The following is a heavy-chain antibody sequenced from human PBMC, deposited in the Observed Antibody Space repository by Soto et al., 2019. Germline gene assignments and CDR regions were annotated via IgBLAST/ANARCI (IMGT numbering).Heavy chain of an antibody. V-gene: IGHV2-5*01. D-gene: IGHD2-8*01. CDR3: VHTVMVHSITGGHYLDY. CDR1: AFSLSTNGVG. J-gene: IGHJ4*02. CDR2: IYWNEDK. Sequence: SGPTLVNPTQTLTLTCTFSAFSLSTNGVGVGWIRQPPGKPLEWLAVIYWNEDKRYSRSLKSRLSITKDTSKNQVVLTMTTMDPVDTASYYCVHTVMVHSITGGHYLDYWGPGILVTVSS.